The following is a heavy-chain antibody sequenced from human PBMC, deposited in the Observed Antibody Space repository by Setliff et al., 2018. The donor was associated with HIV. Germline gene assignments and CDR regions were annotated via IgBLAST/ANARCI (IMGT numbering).Heavy chain of an antibody. J-gene: IGHJ6*02. CDR1: GLIFGDYA. Sequence: GGSLRLSCTTSGLIFGDYAMSWVRQAPGKGLEWVGSIRSKPYGGTTEYAASVEGRFTISRDDSKSIAYLQMNSLKTDDTAVYYCIRGPWRTGMDVWGQGTTVTVSS. V-gene: IGHV3-49*04. CDR3: IRGPWRTGMDV. D-gene: IGHD5-12*01. CDR2: IRSKPYGGTT.